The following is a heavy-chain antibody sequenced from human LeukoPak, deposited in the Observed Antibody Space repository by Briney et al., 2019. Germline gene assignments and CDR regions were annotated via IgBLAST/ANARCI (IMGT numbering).Heavy chain of an antibody. V-gene: IGHV4-59*01. CDR1: GGSISGYY. CDR2: NFKSWRT. D-gene: IGHD4-17*01. Sequence: PSETLSLTCTVSGGSISGYYWSWIRQPPGQGLEWIVYNFKSWRTNYNPSLMSRVTTSIDTSKNQFSLMLTSVTPADTAVYYCVGNRNRYGDVNWFDPWGQGILVTVSS. J-gene: IGHJ5*02. CDR3: VGNRNRYGDVNWFDP.